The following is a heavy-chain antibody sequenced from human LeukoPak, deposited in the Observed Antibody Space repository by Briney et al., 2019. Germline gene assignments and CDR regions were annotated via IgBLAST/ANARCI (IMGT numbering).Heavy chain of an antibody. D-gene: IGHD6-6*01. CDR1: GGTFSSYA. V-gene: IGHV1-69*05. Sequence: SVKVSCKASGGTFSSYAISWVRQAPGQGLEWMGGIIPIFGTANYAQKFQGRVAITTDESTSTAYMELSSLRSEDTAVYYCAKGGEQLADYYYMDVWGKGTTVTVSS. CDR3: AKGGEQLADYYYMDV. CDR2: IIPIFGTA. J-gene: IGHJ6*03.